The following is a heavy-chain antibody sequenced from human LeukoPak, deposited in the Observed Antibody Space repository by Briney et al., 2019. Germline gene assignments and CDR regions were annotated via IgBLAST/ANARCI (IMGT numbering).Heavy chain of an antibody. J-gene: IGHJ6*02. CDR1: GFTFSSYA. CDR2: IGSSGGNT. Sequence: PGGSLRLSCTASGFTFSSYAMSWVRQAPGKGLEWVSAIGSSGGNTYYADSVKGRFTISRDNAKNTVFLQMNSLRAEDTAVYYCARDAKGNGMDVWGQGTTVTVSS. CDR3: ARDAKGNGMDV. V-gene: IGHV3-23*01. D-gene: IGHD3-10*01.